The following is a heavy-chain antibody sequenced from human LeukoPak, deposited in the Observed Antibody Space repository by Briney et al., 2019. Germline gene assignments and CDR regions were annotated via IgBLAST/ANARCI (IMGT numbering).Heavy chain of an antibody. CDR1: GFTFSSHV. CDR2: IWYDGSNK. V-gene: IGHV3-30*04. D-gene: IGHD1-26*01. J-gene: IGHJ4*02. CDR3: ARENREGVGTTGFDY. Sequence: GGSLRLSCAASGFTFSSHVMHWARQAPGKGLEWVAGIWYDGSNKYYADSVKGRFTISRDNSKDTLNLQMNSLGAEDTAVYYCARENREGVGTTGFDYWGQGTLVTVSS.